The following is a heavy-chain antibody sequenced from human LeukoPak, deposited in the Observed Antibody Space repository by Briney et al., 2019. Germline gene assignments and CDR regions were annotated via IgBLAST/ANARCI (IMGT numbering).Heavy chain of an antibody. CDR2: ISWNSGSI. CDR3: AKGRDKYQLLSKNWFDP. Sequence: GRSLRLSCAASGFTFDDYAMHWVRQAPGQGLEWVSCISWNSGSIGYADSVKGRFTISRDNAKNSLYLQMNSLRAEDTALYYCAKGRDKYQLLSKNWFDPWDQGTLVTVSS. D-gene: IGHD2-2*01. V-gene: IGHV3-9*01. J-gene: IGHJ5*02. CDR1: GFTFDDYA.